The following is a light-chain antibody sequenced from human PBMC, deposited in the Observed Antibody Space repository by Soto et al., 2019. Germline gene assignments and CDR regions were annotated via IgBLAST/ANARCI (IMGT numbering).Light chain of an antibody. Sequence: EIVMTQSLATLSVSPGESCTLSRRASQSVSSNLAWYQQKPGQAPRLLIYDASNRATGIPARFSGSGSGTDFTPNISSLEPEDFAVYYCHQRSNWPRTFGQGTKV. CDR2: DAS. V-gene: IGKV3-11*01. J-gene: IGKJ1*01. CDR3: HQRSNWPRT. CDR1: QSVSSN.